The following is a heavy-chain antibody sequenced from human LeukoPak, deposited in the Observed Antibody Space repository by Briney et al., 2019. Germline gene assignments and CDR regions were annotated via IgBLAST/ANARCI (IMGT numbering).Heavy chain of an antibody. CDR2: LSSNSANT. J-gene: IGHJ4*02. D-gene: IGHD2-21*02. CDR1: GFTFDTYG. CDR3: AKDGTGCGGDCYSDY. Sequence: GGSLRLSCAASGFTFDTYGMSWVRQAPGKGLEWVSSLSSNSANTYYADSVKGRFTISRGNSKNTLYLQMNSLRAEDTAVYYCAKDGTGCGGDCYSDYWGQGTLVTVSS. V-gene: IGHV3-23*01.